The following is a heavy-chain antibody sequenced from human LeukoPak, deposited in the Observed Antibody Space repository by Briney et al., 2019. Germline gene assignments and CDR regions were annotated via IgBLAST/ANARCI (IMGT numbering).Heavy chain of an antibody. CDR3: ASITMVRGVIWGQFDY. CDR2: INHSGST. J-gene: IGHJ4*02. CDR1: GGSFSGYY. Sequence: SETLSLTCAVYGGSFSGYYRSWIRQPPGKGLEWIGEINHSGSTNYNPSLKSRVTISVDTSKNQFSLKLSSVTAADTAVYYCASITMVRGVIWGQFDYWGQGTLVTVSS. V-gene: IGHV4-34*01. D-gene: IGHD3-10*01.